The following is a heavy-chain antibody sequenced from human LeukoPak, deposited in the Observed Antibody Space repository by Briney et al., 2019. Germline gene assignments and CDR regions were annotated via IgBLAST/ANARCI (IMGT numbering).Heavy chain of an antibody. CDR2: ISGSGATT. D-gene: IGHD3-10*01. V-gene: IGHV3-23*01. CDR1: GFTFSNYA. CDR3: ARWTSAGSYYYYGMDV. J-gene: IGHJ6*02. Sequence: GGSLRLSCAASGFTFSNYAMRWVRQAPGKGLEWVSGISGSGATTYYADSVKGRYTISRDNSKNTLYLQMDSLRAEDTAVYYCARWTSAGSYYYYGMDVWGQGTTVTVSS.